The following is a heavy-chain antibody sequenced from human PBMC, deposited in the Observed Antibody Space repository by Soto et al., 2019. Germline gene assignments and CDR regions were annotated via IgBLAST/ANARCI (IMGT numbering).Heavy chain of an antibody. CDR1: GYTFTSHW. CDR3: AGPSGLGEGFAI. V-gene: IGHV5-51*01. Sequence: EVQLVQSGAEVKKPGESLKISCKGSGYTFTSHWIGWVRQMPGKGLEWMGIIYPGDSDTRYSPSFQGQVTISADKSIGTAYLQWSSLQASEPAMFFGAGPSGLGEGFAIWGPRTMVLVSS. J-gene: IGHJ3*02. D-gene: IGHD3-10*01. CDR2: IYPGDSDT.